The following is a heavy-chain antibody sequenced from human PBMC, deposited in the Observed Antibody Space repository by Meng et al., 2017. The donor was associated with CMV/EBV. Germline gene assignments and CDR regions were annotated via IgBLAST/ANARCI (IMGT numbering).Heavy chain of an antibody. J-gene: IGHJ4*02. Sequence: YVVSWVRQAPGKGLEWVSGINWNGGSTGYADSVKGRFNISRDNAKNSLYLQMNSLRAEDTALYYCARGLASLGYCSSTSCYLYYFDYWGQGTLVTVSS. D-gene: IGHD2-2*01. CDR3: ARGLASLGYCSSTSCYLYYFDY. CDR2: INWNGGST. V-gene: IGHV3-20*03. CDR1: YV.